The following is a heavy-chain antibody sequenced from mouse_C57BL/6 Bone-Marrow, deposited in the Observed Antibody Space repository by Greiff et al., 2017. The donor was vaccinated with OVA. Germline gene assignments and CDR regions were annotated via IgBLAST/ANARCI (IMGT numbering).Heavy chain of an antibody. V-gene: IGHV1-78*01. CDR3: ARRGLFTTVVEGWYFDV. J-gene: IGHJ1*03. CDR2: IYPRDGST. Sequence: VQLQQSDAELVKPGASVKISCKVSGYTFTDHTIHWMKQRPEQGLEWIGYIYPRDGSTKYNEKFKGKATLTADKSSSIAYMQLNSLTSEDSAVYFCARRGLFTTVVEGWYFDVWGTGTTVTVSS. CDR1: GYTFTDHT. D-gene: IGHD1-1*01.